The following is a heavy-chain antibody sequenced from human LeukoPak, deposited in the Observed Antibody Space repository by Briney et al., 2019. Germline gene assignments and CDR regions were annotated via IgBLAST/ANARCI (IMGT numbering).Heavy chain of an antibody. Sequence: GGSLRLSCAASGFTFSNAWMSWVRQAPGKGLEWVGRIKSKTDGGITDYAAPVKGRFTISRDDSKNTLYRQMNSLKTEDTAVYYCTTRGGAFDIWGQGTMVTVSS. V-gene: IGHV3-15*01. CDR1: GFTFSNAW. CDR3: TTRGGAFDI. J-gene: IGHJ3*02. D-gene: IGHD3-10*01. CDR2: IKSKTDGGIT.